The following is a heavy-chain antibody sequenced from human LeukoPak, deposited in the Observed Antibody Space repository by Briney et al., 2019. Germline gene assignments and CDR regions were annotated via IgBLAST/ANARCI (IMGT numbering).Heavy chain of an antibody. CDR3: ARMDMPNRYYYGSGKAFDI. CDR2: ISSTSSYI. Sequence: GGSLRLPCAASGFTFSSYSMNWVRQAPGKGLEWVSSISSTSSYIYYADSVKGRFTISRDNAKNSLYLQMNSLRAEDTAVYYCARMDMPNRYYYGSGKAFDIWGQGTMVTVSS. V-gene: IGHV3-21*01. CDR1: GFTFSSYS. J-gene: IGHJ3*02. D-gene: IGHD3-10*01.